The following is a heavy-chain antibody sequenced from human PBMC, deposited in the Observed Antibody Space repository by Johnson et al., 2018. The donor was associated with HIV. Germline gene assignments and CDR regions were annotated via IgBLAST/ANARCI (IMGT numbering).Heavy chain of an antibody. CDR3: AKGVITRIVVATDAFDI. J-gene: IGHJ3*02. D-gene: IGHD3-22*01. CDR1: GFTFSSYW. V-gene: IGHV3-74*02. CDR2: TTCDGSST. Sequence: VQLLESGGGVVQPGRSLRLSCAASGFTFSSYWMHWVRQAPGTGLVWVSRTTCDGSSTSYAASVKGRLTIPRDNAKNTLYLQMNSLRTEDTAVYYCAKGVITRIVVATDAFDIWGQGTMVTVSS.